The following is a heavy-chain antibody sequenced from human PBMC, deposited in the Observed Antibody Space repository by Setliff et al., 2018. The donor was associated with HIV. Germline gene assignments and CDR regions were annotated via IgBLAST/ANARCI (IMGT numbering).Heavy chain of an antibody. D-gene: IGHD3-22*01. V-gene: IGHV4-34*01. CDR1: GGSFSGYY. J-gene: IGHJ4*02. Sequence: SETLSLTCAVYGGSFSGYYWGWIRQPPGKGLEWIGEINHSGSTNYNPSLKSRVTISVDTSKNQLSLKLSSVTAADTAVFYCARLTTTYYYDSSAYYHPVWGQGTQVTVSS. CDR2: INHSGST. CDR3: ARLTTTYYYDSSAYYHPV.